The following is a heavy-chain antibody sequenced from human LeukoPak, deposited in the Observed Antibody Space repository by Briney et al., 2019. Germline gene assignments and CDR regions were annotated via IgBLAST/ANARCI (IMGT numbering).Heavy chain of an antibody. CDR2: INHSGST. J-gene: IGHJ4*02. D-gene: IGHD5/OR15-5a*01. V-gene: IGHV4-34*01. Sequence: PSETLSLTCTVSGGSISSYYWSWIRQPPGKGLEWIGEINHSGSTNYNPSLKSRVTISVDTSKNQFSLKLSSVTAADTAVYYCARGVYGKYPDYWGQGTLVTVSS. CDR1: GGSISSYY. CDR3: ARGVYGKYPDY.